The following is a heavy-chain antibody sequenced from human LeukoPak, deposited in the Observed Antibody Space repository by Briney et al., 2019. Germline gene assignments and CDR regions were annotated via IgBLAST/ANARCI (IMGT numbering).Heavy chain of an antibody. V-gene: IGHV2-5*01. Sequence: SSPTLVNPTQTLTLTCTFSGFSLSTSGVGVGWIRQPPGKALEWLALIYWNDDKRYSPSLKSRLTITKDTSKNQVVLTMTNMDPVDTATYYCALPYYDILTGYYPFGYWGQGTLVTVSS. CDR2: IYWNDDK. CDR3: ALPYYDILTGYYPFGY. J-gene: IGHJ4*02. CDR1: GFSLSTSGVG. D-gene: IGHD3-9*01.